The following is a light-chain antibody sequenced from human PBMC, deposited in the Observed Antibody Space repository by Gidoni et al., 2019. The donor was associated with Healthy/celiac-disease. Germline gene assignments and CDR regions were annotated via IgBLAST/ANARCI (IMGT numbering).Light chain of an antibody. CDR3: QQYDNLLFT. Sequence: DIQMTQSPSSLSASVGDRVTLTCQASQDISNYLNWYQQKPGKAPKLLIYDASNLETGVPSRFSGSGSGTDFTFTISSLQPEEIATYYCQQYDNLLFTFGPGTKVDIK. J-gene: IGKJ3*01. V-gene: IGKV1-33*01. CDR2: DAS. CDR1: QDISNY.